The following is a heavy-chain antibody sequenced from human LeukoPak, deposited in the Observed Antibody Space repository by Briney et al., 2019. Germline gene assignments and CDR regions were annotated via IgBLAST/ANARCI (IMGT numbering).Heavy chain of an antibody. V-gene: IGHV4-4*02. J-gene: IGHJ6*03. CDR1: GGSISSSNW. CDR2: IYHSGST. Sequence: SETLSLTCAVSGGSISSSNWWNWVRQPPGKGLEWIGQIYHSGSTNYNPSLKTRVTISVDKSKSQFSLNLTSVTAADTAVYYCAREGRYRYGYNEYHLYMDIWGKGTTVTVSS. D-gene: IGHD5-18*01. CDR3: AREGRYRYGYNEYHLYMDI.